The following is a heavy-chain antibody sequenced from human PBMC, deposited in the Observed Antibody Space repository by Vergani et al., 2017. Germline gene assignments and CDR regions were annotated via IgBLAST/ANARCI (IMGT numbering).Heavy chain of an antibody. CDR1: GYTFTDNY. V-gene: IGHV1-69-2*01. D-gene: IGHD4-17*01. J-gene: IGHJ6*02. CDR3: ATPQTVTTGGMEV. CDR2: VDPEDGET. Sequence: EVQLVQSGAEVKKPGATMNIFCKVSGYTFTDNYMHWVKQAPGKGLEWMGLVDPEDGETIYAEKFKGRVTIAADTSTDTAHLELSSLRSEDTAVYYCATPQTVTTGGMEVWGQGTTVIVSS.